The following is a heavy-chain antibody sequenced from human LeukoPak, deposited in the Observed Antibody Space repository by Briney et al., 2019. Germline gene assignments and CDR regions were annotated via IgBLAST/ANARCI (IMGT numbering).Heavy chain of an antibody. D-gene: IGHD2-15*01. CDR2: IRYDGSNK. CDR3: AKDRLRYYCMDV. CDR1: GFTFSSYG. J-gene: IGHJ6*03. Sequence: PGGSLRLSCAASGFTFSSYGMHWVRQAPGKGLEWVAFIRYDGSNKYYADSVKGRFTISRDNSKNTLYLQMNSLRAEDTAVYYCAKDRLRYYCMDVWGKGTTVTVSS. V-gene: IGHV3-30*02.